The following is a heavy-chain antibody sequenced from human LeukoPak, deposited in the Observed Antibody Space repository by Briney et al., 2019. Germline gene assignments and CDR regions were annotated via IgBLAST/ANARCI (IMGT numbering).Heavy chain of an antibody. J-gene: IGHJ4*02. V-gene: IGHV3-11*01. Sequence: GRSLRLSCAASGFTFSDYYMSWIRQAPGKGLEWVSYISSSGSTIYYADSVKGRFTISRDNAKNSLFLQMNSLRDEDTAVYYCARSYDSSVYYPHYFDYWGQGTLVTVSS. CDR1: GFTFSDYY. CDR3: ARSYDSSVYYPHYFDY. CDR2: ISSSGSTI. D-gene: IGHD3-22*01.